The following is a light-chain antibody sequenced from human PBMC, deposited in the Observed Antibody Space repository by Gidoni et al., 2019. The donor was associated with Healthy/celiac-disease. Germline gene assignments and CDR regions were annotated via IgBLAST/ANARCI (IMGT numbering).Light chain of an antibody. Sequence: SALTQPDSVSGSPGQSITISCTGTNSDVGGYNYVSWYQQHPGKAPKLMIYEVSNRPSGVSNRFSVSKSGNTASLTISGLQAEDEADYYCSSYTSSSTLYVFGTGTKVTVL. V-gene: IGLV2-14*01. CDR2: EVS. CDR1: NSDVGGYNY. J-gene: IGLJ1*01. CDR3: SSYTSSSTLYV.